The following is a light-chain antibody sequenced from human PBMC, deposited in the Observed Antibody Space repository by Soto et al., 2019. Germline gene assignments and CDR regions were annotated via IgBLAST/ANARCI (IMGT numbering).Light chain of an antibody. CDR1: QSVRSGS. CDR2: GVS. CDR3: HHYADSPYT. Sequence: EIVLTQSPGTLSLSPGEGATLSCRASQSVRSGSLAWYQQKPGQAPRLLIYGVSSRATDIPDRFSGSGSGTDFTLTITRVETEDFAVYYCHHYADSPYTFGQGTKLEIK. J-gene: IGKJ2*01. V-gene: IGKV3-20*01.